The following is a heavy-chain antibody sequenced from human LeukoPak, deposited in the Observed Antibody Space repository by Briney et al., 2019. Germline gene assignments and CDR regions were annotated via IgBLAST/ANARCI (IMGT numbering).Heavy chain of an antibody. CDR2: MYYTGSS. CDR3: ARAKSFGSGTHALDY. J-gene: IGHJ4*02. D-gene: IGHD3-10*01. CDR1: GGSISSYY. Sequence: NPSETLSLTCTDPGGSISSYYWSWIRQPPGKGLEWIGYMYYTGSSNYNPSLKGRVTISLDTSNSQLALKLSSVTAADTAVYYCARAKSFGSGTHALDYWGQGTLVTVSS. V-gene: IGHV4-59*01.